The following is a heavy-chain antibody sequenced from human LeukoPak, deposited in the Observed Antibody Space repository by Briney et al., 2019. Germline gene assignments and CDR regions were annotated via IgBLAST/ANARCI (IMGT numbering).Heavy chain of an antibody. CDR2: IYSSGIT. V-gene: IGHV3-53*01. D-gene: IGHD5-12*01. CDR1: GFTVSSNY. CDR3: ARVGAYSGYDRYFDY. Sequence: GGSLRLSCAASGFTVSSNYITWVRRAPGKGLEWVSVIYSSGITYYADSVKGRFTISRDNAKNSLYLQMNSLRAEDTAVYYCARVGAYSGYDRYFDYWGQGTLVTVSS. J-gene: IGHJ4*02.